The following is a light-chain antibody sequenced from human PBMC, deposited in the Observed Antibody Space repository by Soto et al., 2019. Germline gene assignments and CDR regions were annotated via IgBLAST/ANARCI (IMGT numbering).Light chain of an antibody. J-gene: IGKJ5*01. V-gene: IGKV1-5*03. Sequence: QMTQGPSTLSASVGDRVTITCRASQSISSWLAWYQQKPGKAPKLLIYKASTLESGVPSRCSGSGSGTDFTLTTSSVQAEDFANYYWQQRNTHQTFGQGTQLEIK. CDR1: QSISSW. CDR2: KAS. CDR3: QQRNTHQT.